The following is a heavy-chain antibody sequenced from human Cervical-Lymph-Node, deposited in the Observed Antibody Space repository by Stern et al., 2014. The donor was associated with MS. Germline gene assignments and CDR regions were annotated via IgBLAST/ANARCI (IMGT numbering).Heavy chain of an antibody. V-gene: IGHV5-51*03. D-gene: IGHD3-16*01. CDR2: IYPGDSDT. J-gene: IGHJ5*01. CDR3: ARLENYVDS. CDR1: GYRFSTYW. Sequence: EVHLVESGAEVKKPGESLKISCQGSGYRFSTYWIAWVRQMPGKGLEWMGSIYPGDSDTRYSPSFQGQVTISVDKSINSAYLQWNSLKASDTAMYFCARLENYVDSWGQGTLVTVSS.